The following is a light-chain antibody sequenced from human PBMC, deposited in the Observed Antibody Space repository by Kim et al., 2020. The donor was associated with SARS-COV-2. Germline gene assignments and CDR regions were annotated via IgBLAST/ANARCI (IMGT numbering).Light chain of an antibody. CDR1: QGIKNY. CDR3: QKYGSAPHT. CDR2: AAS. V-gene: IGKV1-27*01. J-gene: IGKJ2*01. Sequence: SASVGDRVTITCRASQGIKNYVAWYQQKPGTVPHLLMHAASTLQSGVPSRFSGSASGTDFSLTINSVQPEDVATYYCQKYGSAPHTFGQGTKLEI.